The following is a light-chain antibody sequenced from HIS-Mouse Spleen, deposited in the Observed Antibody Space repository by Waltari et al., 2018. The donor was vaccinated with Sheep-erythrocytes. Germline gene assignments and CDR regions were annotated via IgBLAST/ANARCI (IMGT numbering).Light chain of an antibody. CDR1: SSNIGNNA. V-gene: IGLV2-23*01. CDR2: EGS. Sequence: QSALTQPPSASGSPGQSVTISCSGSSSNIGNNAVNWYQQLPGKAPKLMIYEGSKRPSGVSNRFSGSKSGNTASLTISGLQAEDEADYYCCSYAGSSTFVVFGGGTKLTVL. CDR3: CSYAGSSTFVV. J-gene: IGLJ2*01.